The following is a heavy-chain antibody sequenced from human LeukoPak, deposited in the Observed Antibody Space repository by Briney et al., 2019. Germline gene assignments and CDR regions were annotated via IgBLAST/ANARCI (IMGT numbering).Heavy chain of an antibody. CDR3: ARAGHYYDSNGYPFSYYFDY. V-gene: IGHV3-74*01. J-gene: IGHJ4*02. D-gene: IGHD3-22*01. CDR1: GFTFSGYW. CDR2: IKTDGSRT. Sequence: GGSLRLSCVASGFTFSGYWMHWVRQAPGKGLVWVSQIKTDGSRTDYADSVKGRFTISRDNAKNTLYLQMNSLRAEDTAVFYCARAGHYYDSNGYPFSYYFDYWGQGTLVTVSS.